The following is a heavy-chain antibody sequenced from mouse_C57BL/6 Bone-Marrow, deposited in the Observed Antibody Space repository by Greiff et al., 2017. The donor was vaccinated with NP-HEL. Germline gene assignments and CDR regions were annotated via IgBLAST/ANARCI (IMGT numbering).Heavy chain of an antibody. D-gene: IGHD1-1*01. Sequence: EVQLQQSGPELVKPGASVKISCKASGYTFTDYYMNWVKQSHGKSLEWIGDINPNNGGTSYNQKFKGKATLTVDKSSSTAYMELRSLTSEDSAVYYCARGRLYGSSYGYWGQGTTLTVSS. CDR3: ARGRLYGSSYGY. CDR2: INPNNGGT. CDR1: GYTFTDYY. J-gene: IGHJ2*01. V-gene: IGHV1-26*01.